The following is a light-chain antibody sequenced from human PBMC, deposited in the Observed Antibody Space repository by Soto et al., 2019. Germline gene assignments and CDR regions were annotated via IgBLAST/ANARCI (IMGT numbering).Light chain of an antibody. CDR2: DVY. CDR3: SSYKNTGTSVV. CDR1: NIDVGSYAY. V-gene: IGLV2-14*03. Sequence: QSVLTQPASVSGSPGQSITISCTGANIDVGSYAYVSWYRQVPGKAPKLLIYDVYKRPSGISNRFSGSKSGNTASLAISGLQAEDEADYYFSSYKNTGTSVVFGGGTKLTVL. J-gene: IGLJ2*01.